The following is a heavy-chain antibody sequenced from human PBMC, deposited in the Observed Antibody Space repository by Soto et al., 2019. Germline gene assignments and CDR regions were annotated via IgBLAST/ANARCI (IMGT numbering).Heavy chain of an antibody. CDR3: ARAGHYYDSSGYAK. J-gene: IGHJ4*02. Sequence: QVKLVQSGAEVKKPGTSMKVSCKASGYTFGTSGISWIRQAPGQGLEWMGWISAYNGNTNYEQKLQDRVTMTTDPSTNTAYLELRSLRSDDTAVYYCARAGHYYDSSGYAKWGQGTLVTVSS. CDR2: ISAYNGNT. CDR1: GYTFGTSG. V-gene: IGHV1-18*01. D-gene: IGHD3-22*01.